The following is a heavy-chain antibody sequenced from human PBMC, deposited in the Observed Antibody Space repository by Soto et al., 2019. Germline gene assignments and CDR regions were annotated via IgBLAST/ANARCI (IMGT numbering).Heavy chain of an antibody. V-gene: IGHV3-21*01. CDR2: ISSSSSYI. J-gene: IGHJ6*04. Sequence: GGSLRLSCAASGFTFSSYSMNWVRQAPGKGLEWVSSISSSSSYIYYADSVKGRFTISRDNAKNSLYLQMNSLRAEDPAVYYCARTLNTYYPDVWGKGTTVTVSS. CDR1: GFTFSSYS. D-gene: IGHD3-10*01. CDR3: ARTLNTYYPDV.